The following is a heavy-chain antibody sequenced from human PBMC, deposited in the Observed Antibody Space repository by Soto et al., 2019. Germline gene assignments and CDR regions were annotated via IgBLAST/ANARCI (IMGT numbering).Heavy chain of an antibody. V-gene: IGHV1-69*13. CDR2: IIPIFGTA. J-gene: IGHJ4*02. D-gene: IGHD2-15*01. Sequence: SVKVSCKASGGTFSSYAISWVRQAPGQGLEWMGVIIPIFGTANYAQEFQGRVTITADESTSTAYMEPSSLRSEATAVYYCARAPYCSGGSCYSMFDYWGQGALVTVSS. CDR1: GGTFSSYA. CDR3: ARAPYCSGGSCYSMFDY.